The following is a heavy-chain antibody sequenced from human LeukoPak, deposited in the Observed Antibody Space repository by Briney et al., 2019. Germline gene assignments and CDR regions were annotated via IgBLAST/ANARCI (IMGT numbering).Heavy chain of an antibody. Sequence: GASVKVSCKASGGTFSSYAISWVRQAPGQGLEWMGGIIPIFGTANHAQKFQGRVTITTDESTSTAYMELSSLRSEDTAVYYCAGTSGYSYGYPGQNRYYYYMDVWGKGTTVTVSS. D-gene: IGHD5-18*01. CDR1: GGTFSSYA. CDR3: AGTSGYSYGYPGQNRYYYYMDV. J-gene: IGHJ6*03. V-gene: IGHV1-69*05. CDR2: IIPIFGTA.